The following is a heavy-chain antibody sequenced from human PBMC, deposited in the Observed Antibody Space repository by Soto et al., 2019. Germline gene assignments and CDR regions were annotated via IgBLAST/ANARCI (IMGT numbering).Heavy chain of an antibody. J-gene: IGHJ5*02. CDR2: INHSGST. CDR1: GGSFSGYY. V-gene: IGHV4-34*01. Sequence: PSETLSLTCAVYGGSFSGYYWSWIRQPPGKGLEWIGEINHSGSTNYNPSLKSRVTISVDTSKNQFSLKLSSVTAADTAVYYCARGELNYDSSGSGWFDPWGQGTLVTVSS. D-gene: IGHD3-22*01. CDR3: ARGELNYDSSGSGWFDP.